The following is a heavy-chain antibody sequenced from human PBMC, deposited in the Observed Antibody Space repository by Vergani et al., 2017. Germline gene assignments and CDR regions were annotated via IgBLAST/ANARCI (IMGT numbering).Heavy chain of an antibody. J-gene: IGHJ6*02. CDR3: ARQLLYCSGGSCYGYYYYYGMDV. CDR1: GYTFTDYY. V-gene: IGHV1-69-2*01. Sequence: EVQLVQSGAEVKKPGATVKISCKVSGYTFTDYYMHWVQQAPGKGLEWMGLVDPEDGETIYAEKFQGRVTITADTSTDTAYMELSSLRSEDTAVYYCARQLLYCSGGSCYGYYYYYGMDVWGQGTTVTVSS. D-gene: IGHD2-15*01. CDR2: VDPEDGET.